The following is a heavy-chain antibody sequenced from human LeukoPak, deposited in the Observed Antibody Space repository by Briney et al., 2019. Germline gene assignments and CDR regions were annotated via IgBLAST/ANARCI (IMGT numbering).Heavy chain of an antibody. CDR3: AKDTWQFAPDYYYYMDV. Sequence: PGGSLRLSCAASGFTFSTYSMNWVRQGPGKGLEWVSTIDFSGDYIYYADSLKGRFTISRDNAKNSVHLQMNSQRAEDTALYYCAKDTWQFAPDYYYYMDVWGKGTTVTVSS. J-gene: IGHJ6*03. D-gene: IGHD2-21*01. CDR2: IDFSGDYI. CDR1: GFTFSTYS. V-gene: IGHV3-21*04.